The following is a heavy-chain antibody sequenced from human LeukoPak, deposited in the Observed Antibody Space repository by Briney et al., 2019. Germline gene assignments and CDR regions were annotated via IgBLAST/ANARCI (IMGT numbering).Heavy chain of an antibody. D-gene: IGHD3-10*01. CDR2: IYYDGRT. CDR3: ARDQLLWFGERGLDF. CDR1: GGSISSSSYY. Sequence: SETLSLTCTVSGGSISSSSYYWGWIRQPPGKGLEWIGNIYYDGRTYSNPSLKSRLTISVDTSKNQFSLQLSPVTAADTAVYYCARDQLLWFGERGLDFWGQGTLVTVSS. J-gene: IGHJ4*02. V-gene: IGHV4-39*07.